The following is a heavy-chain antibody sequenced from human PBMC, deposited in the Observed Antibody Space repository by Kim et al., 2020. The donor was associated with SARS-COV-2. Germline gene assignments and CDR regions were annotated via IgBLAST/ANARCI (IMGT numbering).Heavy chain of an antibody. CDR2: ISGSGGST. Sequence: GGSLRLSCAASGFNFSSYAMSWVRQAPGKGLEWVSAISGSGGSTYYADSVKGRFTISRDNSKNTLYLQMNSLRAEDTAVYYCAKRKLWYNGLDYWGQGTLVTVSS. CDR3: AKRKLWYNGLDY. D-gene: IGHD1-20*01. J-gene: IGHJ4*02. CDR1: GFNFSSYA. V-gene: IGHV3-23*01.